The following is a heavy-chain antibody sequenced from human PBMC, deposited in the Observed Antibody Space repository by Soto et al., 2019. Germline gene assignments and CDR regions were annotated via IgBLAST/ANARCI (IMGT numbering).Heavy chain of an antibody. V-gene: IGHV4-4*02. CDR1: GGSRYSSNW. D-gene: IGHD3-3*01. CDR3: TRRGGGGYGVFMIDWLDP. Sequence: PSETLSLTCDVSGGSRYSSNWWTWVRQTPGKGLEWIGEIHHIGSTNYNPSLKSRVTISADKSKNQFFLNLASVTAADTAMYYCTRRGGGGYGVFMIDWLDPWGQGTQVMVSS. CDR2: IHHIGST. J-gene: IGHJ5*02.